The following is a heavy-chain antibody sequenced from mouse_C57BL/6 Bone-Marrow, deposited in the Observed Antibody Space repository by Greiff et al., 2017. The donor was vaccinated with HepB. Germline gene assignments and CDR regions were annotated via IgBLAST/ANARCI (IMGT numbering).Heavy chain of an antibody. CDR1: GFTFSSYA. V-gene: IGHV5-4*01. CDR2: ISDGGSYT. CDR3: ARASARGWFAY. Sequence: EVQGVESGGGLVKPGGSLKLSCAASGFTFSSYAMSWVRQTPEKRLEWVATISDGGSYTYYPDNVKGRFTISRDNAKNNLYLQMSHLKSEDTAMYYCARASARGWFAYWGQGTLVTVSA. J-gene: IGHJ3*01. D-gene: IGHD6-1*01.